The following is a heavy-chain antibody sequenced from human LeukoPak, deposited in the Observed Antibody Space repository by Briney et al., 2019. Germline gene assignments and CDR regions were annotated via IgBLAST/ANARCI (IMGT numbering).Heavy chain of an antibody. Sequence: ASVKVSCKASGYSFTDYYMQWVRQAPGQGLEWMGWINLNSGGTKHAQKFQGRVTMTRDTSISTAYMELSRLRSDDTAVYYCARVYGSGSYYAFDIWGQGTMVTVSS. CDR3: ARVYGSGSYYAFDI. J-gene: IGHJ3*02. V-gene: IGHV1-2*02. D-gene: IGHD3-10*01. CDR1: GYSFTDYY. CDR2: INLNSGGT.